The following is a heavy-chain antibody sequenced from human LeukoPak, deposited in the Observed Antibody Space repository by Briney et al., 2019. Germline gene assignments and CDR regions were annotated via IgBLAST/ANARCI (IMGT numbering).Heavy chain of an antibody. CDR2: IGISSGNT. CDR3: ARDPSRRYNYYSYMDV. V-gene: IGHV3-48*01. Sequence: SGRSLRLSCAASGFTSSSYSMNWVRQAPGKGREWISYIGISSGNTKYADSVKGRFTISGDKAKNSVYLQMNSLRVEDTAVYYCARDPSRRYNYYSYMDVWGKGTTVTVSS. D-gene: IGHD6-13*01. J-gene: IGHJ6*03. CDR1: GFTSSSYS.